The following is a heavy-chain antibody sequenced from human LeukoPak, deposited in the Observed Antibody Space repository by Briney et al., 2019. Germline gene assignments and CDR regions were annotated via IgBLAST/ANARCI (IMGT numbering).Heavy chain of an antibody. CDR3: AKGSITKYYYDSSGPSRDWFDP. CDR1: GFTFSSYG. CDR2: IWYDGSNK. Sequence: GGSLRLSCAASGFTFSSYGMHWVRQAPGKGLEWVAVIWYDGSNKYYADSVKGRFTISRDNSKNTLYLQMNSLRAEDTAVYYCAKGSITKYYYDSSGPSRDWFDPWGQGTLFTVSS. D-gene: IGHD3-22*01. J-gene: IGHJ5*02. V-gene: IGHV3-33*06.